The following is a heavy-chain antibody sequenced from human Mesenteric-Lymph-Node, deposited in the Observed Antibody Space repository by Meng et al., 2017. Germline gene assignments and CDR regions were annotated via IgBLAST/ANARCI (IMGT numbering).Heavy chain of an antibody. D-gene: IGHD6-19*01. CDR1: GGSISSSSYY. CDR3: ARIAVAGTFDY. J-gene: IGHJ4*02. Sequence: QLQLQESGPGLVKPSETLSLPRTGSGGSISSSSYYWGWTRQPPGKGLEWIGSIYYSGSTYYNPSLKSRVTISVDTSKNQFSLKLSSVTAADTAVYYCARIAVAGTFDYWGQGTLVTVSS. CDR2: IYYSGST. V-gene: IGHV4-39*01.